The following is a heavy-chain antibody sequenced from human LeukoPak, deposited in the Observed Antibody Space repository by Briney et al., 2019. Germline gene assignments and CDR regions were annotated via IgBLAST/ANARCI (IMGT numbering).Heavy chain of an antibody. V-gene: IGHV4-61*02. J-gene: IGHJ6*03. CDR1: GGSISSGSYY. Sequence: PSETLSLTCTVSGGSISSGSYYWSWIRQPAGKGLEWIGRIYTSGSTNYNPSLKSRVTISVDTSKHQFSLKLSSVTAADTAVYYCARGFPGSSSSGGYYYYYYMDVWGKGTTVTVSS. CDR2: IYTSGST. D-gene: IGHD6-6*01. CDR3: ARGFPGSSSSGGYYYYYYMDV.